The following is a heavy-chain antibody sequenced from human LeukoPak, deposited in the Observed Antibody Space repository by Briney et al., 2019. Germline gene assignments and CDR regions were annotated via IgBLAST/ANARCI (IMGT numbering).Heavy chain of an antibody. CDR3: ARHTIFGTSDY. CDR2: TYYRSKWYY. Sequence: SQTLPLTCAISGDHVSSDNAAWNWLRQSPSRGLEWLGRTYYRSKWYYDYAVSVKSRITIHPDKSKNPFSLQLDSVTHEGTAVYYCARHTIFGTSDYGGQGTLVTVPS. CDR1: GDHVSSDNAA. J-gene: IGHJ4*02. D-gene: IGHD3-9*01. V-gene: IGHV6-1*01.